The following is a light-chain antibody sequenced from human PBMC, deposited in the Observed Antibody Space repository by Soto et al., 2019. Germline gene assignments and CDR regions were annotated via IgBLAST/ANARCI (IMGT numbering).Light chain of an antibody. J-gene: IGKJ2*01. CDR2: GAS. Sequence: EIVLTQSPGTLSLSAGERATLSCMASQSVSSSYLAWYQQKPGQAPRLLIYGASTRATGLPDRFRGSGSGADFTLTISRLEPEDFAVYYCQQYGSSPYTFGQGSKLVIK. CDR3: QQYGSSPYT. V-gene: IGKV3-20*01. CDR1: QSVSSSY.